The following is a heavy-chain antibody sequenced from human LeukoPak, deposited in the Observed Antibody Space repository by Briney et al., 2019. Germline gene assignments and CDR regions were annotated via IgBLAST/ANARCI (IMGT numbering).Heavy chain of an antibody. V-gene: IGHV3-53*01. D-gene: IGHD3-10*01. CDR2: LYSGGSI. Sequence: GGFLRLSCAASGLIVSSNYMSWVRQAPGKGLEWVSALYSGGSIYYADSVKGRFTISRDNSKNTLYLQMNSLRAEDTAIYYCARDPSRGLYYFDHWGQGTLVTVSS. J-gene: IGHJ4*02. CDR3: ARDPSRGLYYFDH. CDR1: GLIVSSNY.